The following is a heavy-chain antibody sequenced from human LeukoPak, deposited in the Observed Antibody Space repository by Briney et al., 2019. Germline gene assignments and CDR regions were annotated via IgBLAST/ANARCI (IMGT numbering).Heavy chain of an antibody. CDR3: ARGEVGATIDYFDY. Sequence: PSETLSLTCTVSGGSISSYYWSWIRQPPGKGLEWIGYIYYSGSTNYNPSLKSRVTISVDTSKNQFSLKLSSVTAADTAVYYCARGEVGATIDYFDYWGQGTLVTVSS. J-gene: IGHJ4*02. D-gene: IGHD1-26*01. CDR2: IYYSGST. CDR1: GGSISSYY. V-gene: IGHV4-59*08.